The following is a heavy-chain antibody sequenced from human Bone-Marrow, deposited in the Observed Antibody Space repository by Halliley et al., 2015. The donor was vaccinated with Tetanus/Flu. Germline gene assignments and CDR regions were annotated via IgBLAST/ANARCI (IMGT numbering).Heavy chain of an antibody. Sequence: SLRLSCAASGFTFSSYSMNWVRQAPGKGLEWVSCISGGSSYIYYADSVKGRFTISRDNAKNSLYLQMNSLRAEDTAVYYCARDLSYSFDSRGQSPAYFDYWGQGALVTVSS. CDR1: GFTFSSYS. D-gene: IGHD3-22*01. CDR2: ISGGSSYI. V-gene: IGHV3-21*01. CDR3: ARDLSYSFDSRGQSPAYFDY. J-gene: IGHJ4*02.